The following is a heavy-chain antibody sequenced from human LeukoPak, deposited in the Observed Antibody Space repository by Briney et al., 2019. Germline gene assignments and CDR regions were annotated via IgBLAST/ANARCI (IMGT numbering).Heavy chain of an antibody. D-gene: IGHD6-13*01. J-gene: IGHJ4*02. Sequence: SETLSLTCAVSGGSISNYYWSWIRQPPGKGLEWIGYISYSASTNYNPSLKSRATISVDTSKNQFSLKLTSVTAADTAVYYRARGYSSSWYRFDYWGQGTLVTVSS. CDR1: GGSISNYY. CDR3: ARGYSSSWYRFDY. CDR2: ISYSAST. V-gene: IGHV4-59*01.